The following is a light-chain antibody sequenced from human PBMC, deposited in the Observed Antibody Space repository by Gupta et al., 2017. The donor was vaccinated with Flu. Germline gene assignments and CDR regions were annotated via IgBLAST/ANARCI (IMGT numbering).Light chain of an antibody. CDR2: EGS. CDR3: TQTKQLPPT. J-gene: IGKJ3*01. V-gene: IGKV2D-29*01. Sequence: VTPGQRASISCTSSQSLLHSDEKKYLDWYVQRPGQPPQLLIYEGSHRCSGVADRFSGSGSGTHFTLEISRVETEDVGTYYCTQTKQLPPTIGPGTKVELK. CDR1: QSLLHSDEKKY.